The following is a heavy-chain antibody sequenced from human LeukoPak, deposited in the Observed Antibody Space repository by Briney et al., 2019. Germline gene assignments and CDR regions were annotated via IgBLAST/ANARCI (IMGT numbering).Heavy chain of an antibody. CDR1: GGTFSSYA. V-gene: IGHV1-69*05. Sequence: SVKVSCKASGGTFSSYAISWVRQAPGQGLEWMGRIIPIFGTANYAQKFQGGVTITTDESTSTAYMELSSLRSEDTAVYYCASGRGNGIDYGDYPYYYYYMDVWGKGTTVTVSS. J-gene: IGHJ6*03. D-gene: IGHD4-17*01. CDR3: ASGRGNGIDYGDYPYYYYYMDV. CDR2: IIPIFGTA.